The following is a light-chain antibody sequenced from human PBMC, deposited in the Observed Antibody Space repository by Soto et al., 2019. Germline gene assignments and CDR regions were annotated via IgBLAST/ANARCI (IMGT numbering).Light chain of an antibody. Sequence: QLVLTQSSSASASLGSSVKLTCTLSSGHSSYRSAWHQQQPGKAPRYLMKLEGSGSFIKGSGVPDRFSGSSSGADRYLTISTLQSEDEAHYYCETCDSSTYVVFGGGTKLTVL. J-gene: IGLJ2*01. CDR1: SGHSSYR. CDR3: ETCDSSTYVV. CDR2: LEGSGSF. V-gene: IGLV4-60*03.